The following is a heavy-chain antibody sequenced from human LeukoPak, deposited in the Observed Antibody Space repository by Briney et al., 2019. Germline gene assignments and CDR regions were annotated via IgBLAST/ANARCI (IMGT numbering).Heavy chain of an antibody. V-gene: IGHV4-34*01. J-gene: IGHJ4*02. D-gene: IGHD3-22*01. CDR3: ARGAYYYDSSGYYQIDY. CDR1: GGSYSGYY. Sequence: PSETLSLTCAVYGGSYSGYYWSWIRQPPRKGLEWIGGINHSGSTNYNPSLKSRVTISVDTSKNQFSLKLSSVTAADTAVYYCARGAYYYDSSGYYQIDYWGQGTLVTVSS. CDR2: INHSGST.